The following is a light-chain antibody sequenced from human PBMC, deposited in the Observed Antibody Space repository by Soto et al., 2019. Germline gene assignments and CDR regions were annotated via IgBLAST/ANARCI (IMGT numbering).Light chain of an antibody. Sequence: QSALTQPASVSGSPGQSITISCTGTSTDVGGYNYVSWYQQHPGKAPKLMIYDVSYRPSGVSNRFSGSKSGNTASLTISGIQAEDEDDYYCSSYTSSSTSYVFGTGTQLTVL. CDR2: DVS. CDR3: SSYTSSSTSYV. CDR1: STDVGGYNY. J-gene: IGLJ1*01. V-gene: IGLV2-14*03.